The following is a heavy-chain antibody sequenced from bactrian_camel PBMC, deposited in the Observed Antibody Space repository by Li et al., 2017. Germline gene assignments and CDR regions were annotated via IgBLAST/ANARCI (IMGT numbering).Heavy chain of an antibody. CDR1: SCNNNRCSY. CDR3: AARSVGWCPLFEHWLGKRAYTPGGYFAN. Sequence: HVQLVESGGDSVQAGGSLRLSCDRSSCNNNRCSYLAWFRQFPGKEREGVAAIDSDGRTSYADSVKGRLTISQDTVKHNLTLQMNNLNPEDTAMYYCAARSVGWCPLFEHWLGKRAYTPGGYFANWGQGTQVTVS. J-gene: IGHJ6*01. CDR2: IDSDGRT. V-gene: IGHV3S53*01. D-gene: IGHD1*01.